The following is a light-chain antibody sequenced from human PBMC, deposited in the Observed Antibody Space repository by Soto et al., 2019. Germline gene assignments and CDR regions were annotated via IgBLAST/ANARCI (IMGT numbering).Light chain of an antibody. CDR1: ERVSSRY. V-gene: IGKV3-20*01. CDR3: QQYGSLPLFT. J-gene: IGKJ3*01. Sequence: ESVLTQSPGTLSLSPGERATLSCRASERVSSRYLAWYQQKPGQAPRLLIYGASSRATGIPDRFSGSGSGTDFTLTISRLEPEDSAVYYCQQYGSLPLFTFGPGTKVDSK. CDR2: GAS.